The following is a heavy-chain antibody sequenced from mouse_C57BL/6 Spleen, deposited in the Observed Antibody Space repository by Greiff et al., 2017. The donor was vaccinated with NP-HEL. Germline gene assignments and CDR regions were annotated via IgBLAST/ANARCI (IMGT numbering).Heavy chain of an antibody. CDR3: AREGIYDYDGFDY. D-gene: IGHD2-4*01. Sequence: QVQLKESGAELAKPGASVTLSCKASGYTFTSYWMHWVKQRPGQGLEWIGYINPSSGYTKYNQKFKDKAILPADKSSSTAYMQLSSLTYEDSAVYYCAREGIYDYDGFDYWGQGTTLTVSS. CDR2: INPSSGYT. J-gene: IGHJ2*01. CDR1: GYTFTSYW. V-gene: IGHV1-7*01.